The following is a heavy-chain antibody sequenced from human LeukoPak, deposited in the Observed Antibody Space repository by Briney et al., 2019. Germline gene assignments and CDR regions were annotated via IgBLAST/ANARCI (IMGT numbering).Heavy chain of an antibody. CDR3: ARDFTGYSDI. Sequence: GGSLRLSCADSGFTLSAYWVHWVRQPPGKGLVWVSRINEDGDITNYADSVRGRFTISRDNAKNTLYLQMNSLRAEDTAVYYCARDFTGYSDIWGQGTLVTVSS. D-gene: IGHD5-12*01. CDR1: GFTLSAYW. J-gene: IGHJ4*02. V-gene: IGHV3-74*01. CDR2: INEDGDIT.